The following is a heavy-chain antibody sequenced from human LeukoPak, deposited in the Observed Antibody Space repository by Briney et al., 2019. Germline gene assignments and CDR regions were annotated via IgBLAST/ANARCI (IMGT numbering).Heavy chain of an antibody. CDR3: AKSVYYYYYGMDV. V-gene: IGHV3-74*01. CDR2: INSDGSST. J-gene: IGHJ6*02. CDR1: GFTFSSYW. Sequence: TGGSLRLSCAASGFTFSSYWMHWVRQAPGKGLVWVSRINSDGSSTSYADSVKGRFTISRDNAKNSLYLQMNSLRAEDTALYYCAKSVYYYYYGMDVWGQGTTVTVSS.